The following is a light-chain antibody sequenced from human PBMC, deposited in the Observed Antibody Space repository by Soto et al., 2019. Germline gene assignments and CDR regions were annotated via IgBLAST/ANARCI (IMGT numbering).Light chain of an antibody. Sequence: DIQMTQSPSTLSASVGDRVTITCRASQSISNWLAWYQQKPGKAPKLLIYKASNLESGVPSRFSGSASGTEFTLTISSLQPDDFATYYCQQYNSFIWTFGRGTKVDIK. CDR2: KAS. J-gene: IGKJ1*01. V-gene: IGKV1-5*03. CDR3: QQYNSFIWT. CDR1: QSISNW.